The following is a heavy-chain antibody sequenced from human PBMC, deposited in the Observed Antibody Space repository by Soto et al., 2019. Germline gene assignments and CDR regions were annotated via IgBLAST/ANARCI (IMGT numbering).Heavy chain of an antibody. Sequence: EVQLLESGGGLVQPGGSLRLSCVASGFIFRSYGMSWVRQAPGKGLEWVPGVSGSGGITYYADSVKGRFTISRDNSKNTVYLHMTSLRAEDTALYYCAKAVPPSYYGGWNFDYWGQGTLVSVSS. J-gene: IGHJ4*02. CDR1: GFIFRSYG. D-gene: IGHD3-3*01. V-gene: IGHV3-23*01. CDR3: AKAVPPSYYGGWNFDY. CDR2: VSGSGGIT.